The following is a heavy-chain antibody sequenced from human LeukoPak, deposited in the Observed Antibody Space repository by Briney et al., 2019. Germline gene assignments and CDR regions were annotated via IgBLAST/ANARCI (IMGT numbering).Heavy chain of an antibody. V-gene: IGHV1-24*01. J-gene: IGHJ3*02. CDR1: GYSLTELS. CDR2: VDPEDGQT. CDR3: ATPGEYYYDSKGYHSAFDI. Sequence: ASVKVSCKVSGYSLTELSMHWVRQAPGKGLEWMGGVDPEDGQTIYAQKFQGRMTMTGDTSTDTSYMELSSLRSEDTAVYYCATPGEYYYDSKGYHSAFDIWGRGTMVTVSS. D-gene: IGHD3-22*01.